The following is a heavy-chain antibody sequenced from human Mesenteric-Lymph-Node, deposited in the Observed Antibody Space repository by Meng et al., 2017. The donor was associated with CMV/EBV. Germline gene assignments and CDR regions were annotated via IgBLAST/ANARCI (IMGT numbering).Heavy chain of an antibody. Sequence: ASVKVSCKASGYTFTSYGISWVRQAPGQGLEWMGIINPSGRSITYAQLFQGRVTMTRDASTSTAYLELSSLRSEDTAVYYCARGRRVVGATILEYYFDYWGQGTLVTVSS. V-gene: IGHV1-46*01. J-gene: IGHJ4*02. CDR2: INPSGRSI. CDR1: GYTFTSYG. D-gene: IGHD1-26*01. CDR3: ARGRRVVGATILEYYFDY.